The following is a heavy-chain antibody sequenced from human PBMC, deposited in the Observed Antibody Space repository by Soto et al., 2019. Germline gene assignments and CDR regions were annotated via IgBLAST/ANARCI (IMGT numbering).Heavy chain of an antibody. J-gene: IGHJ3*02. CDR2: MNPNSGNT. CDR1: GYTFTSYD. D-gene: IGHD3-3*01. V-gene: IGHV1-8*01. Sequence: ASVKVSWKASGYTFTSYDINWVRQATGQGLEWMGWMNPNSGNTGYAQKFQGRVTMTRNTSISTAYMELSSLRSEDTAVYYCAVPYDFWSGYYRAGAFDIWGQGTMVTVSS. CDR3: AVPYDFWSGYYRAGAFDI.